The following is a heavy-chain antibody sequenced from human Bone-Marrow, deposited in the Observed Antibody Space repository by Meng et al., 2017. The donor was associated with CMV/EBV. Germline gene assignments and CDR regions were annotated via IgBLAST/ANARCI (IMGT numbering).Heavy chain of an antibody. CDR2: IYHSGST. D-gene: IGHD2-2*01. CDR1: GYSISSGYY. J-gene: IGHJ5*02. Sequence: SETLSLTCTDSGYSISSGYYWGWIRQPPGKGLEWIGSIYHSGSTYYNPSLKSRVTISVDTSKNQFSLKLSSVTAADTAVYYCARDVLGYCSSTSCLGGWFDPWGQGTLVTVSS. V-gene: IGHV4-38-2*02. CDR3: ARDVLGYCSSTSCLGGWFDP.